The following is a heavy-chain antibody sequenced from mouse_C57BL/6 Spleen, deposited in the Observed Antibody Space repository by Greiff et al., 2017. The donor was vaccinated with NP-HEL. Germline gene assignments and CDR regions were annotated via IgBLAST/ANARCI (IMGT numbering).Heavy chain of an antibody. CDR2: INPSNGDT. CDR3: ARPYGSPWYFDV. D-gene: IGHD1-1*01. Sequence: VQLQQSGTELVKPGASVKLSCKASGYTFTSYWMHWVKQRPGQGLEWIGNINPSNGDTNYNEKFKSRATLTVDKSSSTAYMQLSSLTSEDSAVYYCARPYGSPWYFDVWGTGTTVTVSS. V-gene: IGHV1-53*01. CDR1: GYTFTSYW. J-gene: IGHJ1*03.